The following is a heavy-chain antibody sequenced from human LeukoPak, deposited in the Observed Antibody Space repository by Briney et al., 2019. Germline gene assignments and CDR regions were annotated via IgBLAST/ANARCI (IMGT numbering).Heavy chain of an antibody. V-gene: IGHV4-38-2*01. Sequence: SETLSLTCAVSGYSISSGYYWGWIRQPPGKGLEWIGRIYHSGSTYYNPSLKSRVTISVDTSKNQFSLKLSSVTAADTAVYYCARLTAVMAAMAPWFDPWGQGTLVTVSS. J-gene: IGHJ5*02. D-gene: IGHD2-2*01. CDR2: IYHSGST. CDR1: GYSISSGYY. CDR3: ARLTAVMAAMAPWFDP.